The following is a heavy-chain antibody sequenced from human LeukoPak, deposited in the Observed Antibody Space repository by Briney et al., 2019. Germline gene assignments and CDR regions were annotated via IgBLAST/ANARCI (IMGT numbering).Heavy chain of an antibody. Sequence: SETLSLTCTVSSGYISSSSYYWSWIRQPPGKGLEWIGSIYYSGSTYYNPSLKSRVTISVDTSKNQFSLKLSSVTAADTAVYYCARQVGGWPDYYYYYMDVWGKGTTVTISS. J-gene: IGHJ6*03. CDR3: ARQVGGWPDYYYYYMDV. CDR2: IYYSGST. D-gene: IGHD6-19*01. CDR1: SGYISSSSYY. V-gene: IGHV4-39*01.